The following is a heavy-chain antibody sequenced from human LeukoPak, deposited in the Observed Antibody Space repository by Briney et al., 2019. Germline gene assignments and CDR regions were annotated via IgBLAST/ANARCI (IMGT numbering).Heavy chain of an antibody. D-gene: IGHD3-10*01. V-gene: IGHV4-30-2*01. CDR3: ARGNRSRITMVRGVIIKLPYGMDV. CDR2: IYHSGST. CDR1: GGSISSGGYY. J-gene: IGHJ6*02. Sequence: SETLSLTCTVSGGSISSGGYYWSWIRQPPGKGLEWIGYIYHSGSTYYNPSLKSRVTISVDTSKNQFSLKLSSVTAADTAVYYCARGNRSRITMVRGVIIKLPYGMDVWGQGTTVTVSS.